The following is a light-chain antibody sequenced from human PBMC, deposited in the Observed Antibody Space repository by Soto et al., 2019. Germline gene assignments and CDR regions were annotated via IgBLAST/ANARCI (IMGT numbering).Light chain of an antibody. CDR2: DAS. J-gene: IGKJ1*01. CDR3: HQYYTYPPWT. V-gene: IGKV1-33*01. CDR1: QDISNY. Sequence: DIQMTQSPSSLSASVGDRVTITCQASQDISNYLNWYQQKPGKAPKLLIYDASNLETGVPSRFSGSGSGTDFTLTISCLQSEDSATYYCHQYYTYPPWTFGHGTKVEIK.